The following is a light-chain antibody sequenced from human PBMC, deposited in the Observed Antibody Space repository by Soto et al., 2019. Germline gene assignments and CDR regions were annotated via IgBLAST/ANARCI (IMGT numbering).Light chain of an antibody. Sequence: EIQLTPSPSTLSASVGDRVTITCRSSQSISSGLAWYQQKPGKVPKVLIYDASTLETGVPSRFSGGGSGTEFTLTISSLQSEDFAVYYCQQYNSWPPITFGQGTRLENK. CDR1: QSISSG. CDR2: DAS. J-gene: IGKJ5*01. CDR3: QQYNSWPPIT. V-gene: IGKV1-5*01.